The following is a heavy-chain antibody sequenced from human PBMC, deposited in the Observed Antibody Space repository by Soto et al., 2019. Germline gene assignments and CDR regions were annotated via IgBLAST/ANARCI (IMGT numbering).Heavy chain of an antibody. D-gene: IGHD6-13*01. CDR1: GYTFTGYY. CDR2: INPNSGGT. Sequence: ASVKVSCKASGYTFTGYYMHWVRQAPGQGLEWMGWINPNSGGTNYAQKFQGRVTMTRDTSISTAYMELSRLRSDDTAVYYCARARGRAAAGTNYYYGMDVWGQGTTVTVSS. J-gene: IGHJ6*02. V-gene: IGHV1-2*02. CDR3: ARARGRAAAGTNYYYGMDV.